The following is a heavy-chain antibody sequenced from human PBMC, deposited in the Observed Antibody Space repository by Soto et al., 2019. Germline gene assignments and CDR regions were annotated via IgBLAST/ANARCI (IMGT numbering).Heavy chain of an antibody. CDR2: IYYSGST. J-gene: IGHJ5*02. V-gene: IGHV4-59*01. CDR1: GGSITGSF. D-gene: IGHD6-13*01. Sequence: VQLQESGPGLVKPSETLSLTCIVSGGSITGSFWTWIRQPPGKGLEWIGYIYYSGSTHYSPSFQSRVTISGDTSKNQFSLGLTSLTAADTAVYYCARVDGYLLNWCDAWGQGTLVTVSS. CDR3: ARVDGYLLNWCDA.